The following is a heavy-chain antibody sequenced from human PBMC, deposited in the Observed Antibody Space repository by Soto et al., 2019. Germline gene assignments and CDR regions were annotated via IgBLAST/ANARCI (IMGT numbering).Heavy chain of an antibody. CDR3: ARDRAPYGRGPDYDAFDI. V-gene: IGHV3-33*01. Sequence: GGSLRLSCAASGFTFSSYGMHWVRQAPGKGLEWVAVIWYDGSNKYYADSVKGRFTISRDNSKNTLYLQMNSLRAEDTAVYYCARDRAPYGRGPDYDAFDIWGQGTMVTVSS. CDR1: GFTFSSYG. CDR2: IWYDGSNK. J-gene: IGHJ3*02. D-gene: IGHD4-17*01.